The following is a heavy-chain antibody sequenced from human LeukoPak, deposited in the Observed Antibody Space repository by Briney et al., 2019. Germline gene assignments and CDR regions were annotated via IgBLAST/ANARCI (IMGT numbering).Heavy chain of an antibody. J-gene: IGHJ4*02. D-gene: IGHD6-19*01. Sequence: GGSLRLSCVASGFIFSSHGMSWVRQAPGKGLEWVSTVTSRSATHYTDSVKGRFITSRDSSKNTLFLQMNSLRAEDTALYYCTTTRPYGTTWAGAFEDWGQGTPVTVSS. CDR1: GFIFSSHG. CDR2: VTSRSAT. CDR3: TTTRPYGTTWAGAFED. V-gene: IGHV3-23*01.